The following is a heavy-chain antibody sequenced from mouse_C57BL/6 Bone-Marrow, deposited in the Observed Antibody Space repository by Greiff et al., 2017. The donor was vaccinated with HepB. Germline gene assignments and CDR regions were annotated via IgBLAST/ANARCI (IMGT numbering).Heavy chain of an antibody. CDR3: ARDGYYWYFDV. J-gene: IGHJ1*03. D-gene: IGHD2-3*01. Sequence: QVQLKQSGAELARPGASVKLSCKASGYTFTSYGISWVKQRTGQGLEWIGEIYPRSGNTYYNEKFKGKATLTADKSSITAYMELRSLTSEDSAVYFCARDGYYWYFDVWGTGTTVTVSS. CDR2: IYPRSGNT. CDR1: GYTFTSYG. V-gene: IGHV1-81*01.